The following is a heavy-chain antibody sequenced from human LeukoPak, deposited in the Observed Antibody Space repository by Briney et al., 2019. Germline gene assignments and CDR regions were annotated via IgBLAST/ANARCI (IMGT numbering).Heavy chain of an antibody. V-gene: IGHV4-59*12. Sequence: PSETLSLTCAVYGGSFSGYYWSWIRQPPGKGLEWIGYIYYSGSTNYNPSLKSRVTISVDTSKNQFSLKLSSVTAADTAVYYCARGDSLGFDYWGQGTLVTVSS. J-gene: IGHJ4*02. CDR3: ARGDSLGFDY. CDR2: IYYSGST. CDR1: GGSFSGYY. D-gene: IGHD3-16*02.